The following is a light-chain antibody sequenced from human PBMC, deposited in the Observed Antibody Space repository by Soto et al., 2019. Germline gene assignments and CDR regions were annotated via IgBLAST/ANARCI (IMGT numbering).Light chain of an antibody. CDR1: QSVSASY. Sequence: EIMLTQSPGTLSLSPGERATLSCRASQSVSASYLAWYQQKPGQAPRLLIYGVSTRATGIPDRFSGSGSGTDFTLTISRLEPEDFAVYYCQQYGNSPYTFGHGTKLEIK. CDR2: GVS. CDR3: QQYGNSPYT. J-gene: IGKJ2*01. V-gene: IGKV3-20*01.